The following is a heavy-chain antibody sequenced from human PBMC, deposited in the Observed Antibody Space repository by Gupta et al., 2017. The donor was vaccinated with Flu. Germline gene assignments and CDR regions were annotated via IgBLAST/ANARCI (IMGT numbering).Heavy chain of an antibody. CDR2: INTDGSKT. J-gene: IGHJ3*02. D-gene: IGHD2-15*01. V-gene: IGHV3-74*01. Sequence: EVQLVESGGGLVQPGGSLRLSCAVSGLSFSTYWMHWVRQVPGKGLVWVSRINTDGSKTDYADSVRGRFTISRDNARNILFLQMNSLRAEDTAVYYCASGDCSSGSCYFRDALDIWGQGTMVTVSS. CDR1: GLSFSTYW. CDR3: ASGDCSSGSCYFRDALDI.